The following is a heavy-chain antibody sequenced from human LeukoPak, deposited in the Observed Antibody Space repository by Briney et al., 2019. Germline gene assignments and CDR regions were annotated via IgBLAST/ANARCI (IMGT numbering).Heavy chain of an antibody. J-gene: IGHJ4*02. V-gene: IGHV3-48*03. Sequence: PGGSLRLSCAASGFTFSSYEMNWVRQAPGKGLEGVSYISSSGSTIYYADSVKGRFTISRDNAKNSLYLQMNSLRAEDTAVYYCARGSYYDSSGYYSHHYYWGPGTLVTVSS. CDR1: GFTFSSYE. D-gene: IGHD3-22*01. CDR2: ISSSGSTI. CDR3: ARGSYYDSSGYYSHHYY.